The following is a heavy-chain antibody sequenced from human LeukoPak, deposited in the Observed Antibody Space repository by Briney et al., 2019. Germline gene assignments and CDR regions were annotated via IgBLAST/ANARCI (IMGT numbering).Heavy chain of an antibody. J-gene: IGHJ4*02. CDR3: AGDARSSWYYFDY. Sequence: GGSLRLSCAASGFTFSSYSMNWVRQAPGKGLEWVSYISSSSSTIYYADSVKGRFTISRDNAKNSLYLQMNSLRAEDTAVYYCAGDARSSWYYFDYWGQGTLVTVSS. V-gene: IGHV3-48*01. CDR1: GFTFSSYS. D-gene: IGHD6-13*01. CDR2: ISSSSSTI.